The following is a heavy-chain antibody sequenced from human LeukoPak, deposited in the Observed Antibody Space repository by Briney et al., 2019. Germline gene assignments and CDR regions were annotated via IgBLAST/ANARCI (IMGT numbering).Heavy chain of an antibody. Sequence: PSETLSLTCAVYGGSFSGYYWSWIRQPPGKGLEWIGEINHSGSTNYNPSLKSRVTISVDTSKNQFSLKLSSATAADTAVYYCARQDDSSGYFDYWGQGTLVTVSS. J-gene: IGHJ4*02. D-gene: IGHD3-22*01. CDR3: ARQDDSSGYFDY. CDR2: INHSGST. V-gene: IGHV4-34*01. CDR1: GGSFSGYY.